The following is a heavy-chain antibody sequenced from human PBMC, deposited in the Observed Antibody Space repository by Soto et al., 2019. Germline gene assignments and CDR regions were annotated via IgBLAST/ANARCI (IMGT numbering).Heavy chain of an antibody. CDR3: ASGRAHYYYMDV. J-gene: IGHJ6*03. V-gene: IGHV1-8*01. CDR2: MNPNSGNT. Sequence: ASVKVSCKASGYTFTSYDINWVRQATGQGLEWMGWMNPNSGNTGYAQKFQGRVTMTRNTSISTAYMELSSLRSEDTAVYYCASGRAHYYYMDVWGKGTTVTVSS. CDR1: GYTFTSYD.